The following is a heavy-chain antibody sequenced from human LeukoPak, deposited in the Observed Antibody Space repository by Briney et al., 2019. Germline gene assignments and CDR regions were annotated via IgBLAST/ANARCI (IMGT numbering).Heavy chain of an antibody. CDR1: GFTFSSYS. CDR2: ISYDGSNK. CDR3: ARSLSLDAFDI. J-gene: IGHJ3*02. V-gene: IGHV3-30*03. Sequence: SGGSLRLSCAASGFTFSSYSMNWVRQAPGKGLEWVAVISYDGSNKYYADSVKGRFTISRDNSKNTLYLQMNSLRAEDTAVYYCARSLSLDAFDIWGQGTMVTVSS.